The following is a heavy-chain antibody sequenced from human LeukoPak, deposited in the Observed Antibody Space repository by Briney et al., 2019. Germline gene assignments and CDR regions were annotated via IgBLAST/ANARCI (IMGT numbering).Heavy chain of an antibody. CDR1: GYSISSGYY. J-gene: IGHJ6*02. CDR2: IYRSGDT. V-gene: IGHV4-38-2*02. CDR3: ARDRQLDILDGMDV. Sequence: KSSETLSLTCTVSGYSISSGYYWGWIRRPPEKGLEWIGSIYRSGDTHYNPSLKSRVTISVDTSKNHFSLVLRSVTAADTAVYYCARDRQLDILDGMDVWGQGTTVTVSS. D-gene: IGHD2-2*03.